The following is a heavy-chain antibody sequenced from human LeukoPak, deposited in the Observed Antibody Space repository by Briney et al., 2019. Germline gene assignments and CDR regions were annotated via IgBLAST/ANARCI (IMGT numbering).Heavy chain of an antibody. D-gene: IGHD3-3*01. CDR2: ISAYNGNT. J-gene: IGHJ6*02. V-gene: IGHV1-18*01. Sequence: ASVRVSCKASGYTFTSYGISWVRQAPGQGLEWMGWISAYNGNTNYAQKFQGRVTITADESTSTAYMELSSLRSEDTAVYYCARDIGSPSGFWSGYYKSYYYGMDVWGQGTTVTVSS. CDR1: GYTFTSYG. CDR3: ARDIGSPSGFWSGYYKSYYYGMDV.